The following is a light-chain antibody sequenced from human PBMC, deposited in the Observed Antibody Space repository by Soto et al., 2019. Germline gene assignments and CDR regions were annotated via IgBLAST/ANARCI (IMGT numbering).Light chain of an antibody. V-gene: IGKV1-5*03. CDR3: QHYNSYPIT. CDR2: KAS. Sequence: DIQMTQSPSTLSASVGDRVTITCRASQIISSWLAWYQQKPGKAPKLLIYKASSLESGVPSRFSGSGSGTEFTLTISSLQPDDFATYSCQHYNSYPITFGQGTRLEIK. CDR1: QIISSW. J-gene: IGKJ5*01.